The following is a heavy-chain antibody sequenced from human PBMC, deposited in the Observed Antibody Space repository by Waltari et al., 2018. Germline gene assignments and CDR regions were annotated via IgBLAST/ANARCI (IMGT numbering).Heavy chain of an antibody. V-gene: IGHV1-2*02. CDR2: INPKTGGT. CDR1: GYIFIGYY. J-gene: IGHJ4*02. CDR3: ARQAARNFDY. Sequence: QVQLVPPGAEVTKPGASVTVSCKASGYIFIGYYIHWVRQAPGQGLEWMGWINPKTGGTKYAQKYQGRVTLTRDTSISTAYMELSSLGSDDMAVFYCARQAARNFDYWGQGTLVTVSS.